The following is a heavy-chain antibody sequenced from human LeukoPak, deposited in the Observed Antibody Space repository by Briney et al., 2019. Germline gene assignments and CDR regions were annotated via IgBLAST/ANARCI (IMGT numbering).Heavy chain of an antibody. D-gene: IGHD6-19*01. V-gene: IGHV3-30*18. CDR3: AKHYTASSGWYLDY. CDR1: GFTFSSYG. CDR2: ISYDGSNK. J-gene: IGHJ4*02. Sequence: PGGSLRLSCAASGFTFSSYGMHWVRQAPGKGLEWVAVISYDGSNKYYADSVKGRFTISRDNSKNTLYLQMNSLRAEDTAVYYCAKHYTASSGWYLDYWGQGTLVTVSS.